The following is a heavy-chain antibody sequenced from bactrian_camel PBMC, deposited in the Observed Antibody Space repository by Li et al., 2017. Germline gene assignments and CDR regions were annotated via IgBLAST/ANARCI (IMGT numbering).Heavy chain of an antibody. CDR1: SAVFSRGS. V-gene: IGHV3S53*01. Sequence: VESGGGSVQPGGSLRLSCSASSAVFSRGSMGWFRQSPGKEREGVAVIDDDGATIYGDSVKGRFTISRESGKNTVHLQMTSLTPEDSAMYFCAADWDCRKVTVAHTNFGYWGRGTQVTVS. D-gene: IGHD3*01. CDR2: IDDDGAT. CDR3: AADWDCRKVTVAHTNFGY. J-gene: IGHJ6*01.